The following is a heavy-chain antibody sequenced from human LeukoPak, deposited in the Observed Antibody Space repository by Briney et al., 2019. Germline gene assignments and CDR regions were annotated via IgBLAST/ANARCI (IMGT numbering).Heavy chain of an antibody. CDR3: ARVPARRVVTTPTYFDY. CDR1: GDSISSYY. V-gene: IGHV4-59*01. J-gene: IGHJ4*02. D-gene: IGHD2-21*02. Sequence: PSETLSLTCTVSGDSISSYYWSWIRQPPGKGLEWIGYINYSGSTNYSPSLKSRVTISVDTSKNQFSLRLSSVTAADTAVYYCARVPARRVVTTPTYFDYWGQGTPVTVSS. CDR2: INYSGST.